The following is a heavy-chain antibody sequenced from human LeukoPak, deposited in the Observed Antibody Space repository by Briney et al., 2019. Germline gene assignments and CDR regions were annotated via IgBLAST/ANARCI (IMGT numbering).Heavy chain of an antibody. CDR2: IYYSGST. CDR1: GGSISSYY. CDR3: ARGSRGGYCSGGSCSGYAFDI. Sequence: SETLSLTCTVSGGSISSYYWSWIRQPPGKGLEWIGYIYYSGSTNYNPSLKSRVTISVDTSKNQFSLKLSSVTAADTAVYYCARGSRGGYCSGGSCSGYAFDIWGQGTMVTVSS. J-gene: IGHJ3*02. D-gene: IGHD2-15*01. V-gene: IGHV4-59*01.